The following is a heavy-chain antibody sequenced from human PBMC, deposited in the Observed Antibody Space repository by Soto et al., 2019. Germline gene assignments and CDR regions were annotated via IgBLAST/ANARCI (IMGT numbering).Heavy chain of an antibody. CDR3: ARDSRARIAAAGEGFDP. CDR1: GGSISSSNW. D-gene: IGHD6-13*01. J-gene: IGHJ5*02. Sequence: QVQLQESGPGLVKPSGTLSLTCAVSGGSISSSNWWSWVRQPPGKGLEWIGEIYHCGSTNYNPSLKSRVTISVDKSKNQFSLKLSSVTAADTAVYYCARDSRARIAAAGEGFDPWGQGTLVTVSS. CDR2: IYHCGST. V-gene: IGHV4-4*02.